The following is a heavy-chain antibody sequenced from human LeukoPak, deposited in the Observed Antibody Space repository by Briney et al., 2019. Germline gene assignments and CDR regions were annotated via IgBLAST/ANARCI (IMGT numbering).Heavy chain of an antibody. CDR2: VYSSGST. CDR3: ARDPGGWFDP. V-gene: IGHV4-4*08. J-gene: IGHJ5*02. Sequence: PSETLSLTCTVSDGSISGFYWTWIRQSPGRGLEWIGYVYSSGSTNYNPSLKSRVTISLDTSKNQFSLKLYSVTAADTAVYYCARDPGGWFDPWGQGALVTVS. D-gene: IGHD3-10*01. CDR1: DGSISGFY.